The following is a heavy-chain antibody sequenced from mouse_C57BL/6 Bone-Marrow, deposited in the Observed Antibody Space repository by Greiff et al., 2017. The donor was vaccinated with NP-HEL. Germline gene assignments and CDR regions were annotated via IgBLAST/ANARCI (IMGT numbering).Heavy chain of an antibody. Sequence: VQLQQSGAELVRPGASVKLSCKASGYTFTDYYINWVKQRPGQGLEWIARIYPGSGNTYYNEKFKGKATLTAEKSSSTAYMQLSSLTSEDSAVYYCARRGLPPVDYWGQGTTLTVSS. CDR1: GYTFTDYY. V-gene: IGHV1-76*01. CDR3: ARRGLPPVDY. D-gene: IGHD5-5*01. J-gene: IGHJ2*01. CDR2: IYPGSGNT.